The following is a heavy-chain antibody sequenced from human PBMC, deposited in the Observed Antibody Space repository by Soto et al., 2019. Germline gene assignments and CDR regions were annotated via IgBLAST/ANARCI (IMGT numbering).Heavy chain of an antibody. CDR3: ATLYYYDSSGWFDH. D-gene: IGHD3-22*01. Sequence: GASVKVSCKVSGYTLTELSMHWVRQAPGKGLEWMGGFDPEDGETIYAQKFQGRVTMTEDTSTDTAYMELSSLRSEDTAVYYCATLYYYDSSGWFDHWGQGTLVTVSS. V-gene: IGHV1-24*01. CDR2: FDPEDGET. J-gene: IGHJ5*02. CDR1: GYTLTELS.